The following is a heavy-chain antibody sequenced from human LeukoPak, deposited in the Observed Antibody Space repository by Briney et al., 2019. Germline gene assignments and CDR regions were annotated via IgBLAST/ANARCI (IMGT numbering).Heavy chain of an antibody. CDR1: GGSISSYY. Sequence: PSETLSLTCTVSGGSISSYYWSWIRQPPGKGLEWIGYIYYSGSINYNPSLKSRVTISVDTSKNQFSLKLSSVTAADTAVYYCARAGTRGYSGYGLNYYYGMDVWGQGTTVTVSS. CDR2: IYYSGSI. D-gene: IGHD5-12*01. CDR3: ARAGTRGYSGYGLNYYYGMDV. V-gene: IGHV4-59*01. J-gene: IGHJ6*02.